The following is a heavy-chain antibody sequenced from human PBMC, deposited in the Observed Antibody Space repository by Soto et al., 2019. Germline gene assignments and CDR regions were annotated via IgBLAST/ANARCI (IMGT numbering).Heavy chain of an antibody. CDR1: GFTFSSYA. Sequence: QVQLVESGGGVVQPGRSLRLSCAASGFTFSSYAMHWVRQAPGKGLEWVAVISYDGSNKYYADSVKGRFTISRDNSKNTLYLQMHSLRDEDTAVYYCARVTPGGYYLGDPDYWGQGTLVTVSS. CDR2: ISYDGSNK. D-gene: IGHD3-22*01. V-gene: IGHV3-30-3*01. CDR3: ARVTPGGYYLGDPDY. J-gene: IGHJ4*02.